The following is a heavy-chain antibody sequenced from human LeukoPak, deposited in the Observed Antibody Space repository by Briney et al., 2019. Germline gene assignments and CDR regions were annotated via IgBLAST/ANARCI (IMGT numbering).Heavy chain of an antibody. CDR2: ISYDGSNK. V-gene: IGHV3-30-3*01. CDR3: ARDRVGATKYYFDY. J-gene: IGHJ4*02. CDR1: GFTFSSYA. D-gene: IGHD1-26*01. Sequence: GGSLRLSCAASGFTFSSYAMHWVRQAPGKGLEWVAVISYDGSNKYYADSVKGRSTISRDNSKNTLYLQMNSLRAEDTAVYYCARDRVGATKYYFDYWXXGTLVTVSS.